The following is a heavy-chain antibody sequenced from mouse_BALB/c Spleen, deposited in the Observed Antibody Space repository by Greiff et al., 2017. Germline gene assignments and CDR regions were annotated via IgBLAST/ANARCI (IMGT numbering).Heavy chain of an antibody. CDR2: INSNGGST. Sequence: EVHLVESGGGLVQPGGSLKLSCAASGFTFSSYGMSWVRQTPDKRLELVATINSNGGSTYYPDSVKGRFTISRDNAKDTLYLQMSSLKSEDTAMYYCARDSLLRPYYFDYWGQGTTLTVSS. V-gene: IGHV5-6-3*01. CDR3: ARDSLLRPYYFDY. J-gene: IGHJ2*01. CDR1: GFTFSSYG. D-gene: IGHD1-2*01.